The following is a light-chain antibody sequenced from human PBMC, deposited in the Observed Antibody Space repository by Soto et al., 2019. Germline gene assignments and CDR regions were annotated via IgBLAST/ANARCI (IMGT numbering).Light chain of an antibody. CDR2: KAS. CDR1: QSISSW. J-gene: IGKJ1*01. CDR3: EQYNSYSQT. V-gene: IGKV1-5*03. Sequence: DIQMTQSPSTLSASVGDRVTITCRASQSISSWLAWYQQKPGKAPKLLIYKASSLESGVPSRFSGSGSGTEFTLTISSLQPDDFATYSCEQYNSYSQTFGQGTKVDIK.